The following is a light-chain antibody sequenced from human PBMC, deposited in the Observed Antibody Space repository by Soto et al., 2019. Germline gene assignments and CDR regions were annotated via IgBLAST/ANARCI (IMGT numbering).Light chain of an antibody. Sequence: SYELTQPPSVSVAPGQTARITCSGDALPKQYAYWYQQKPGQAPVLVIYKDSERPSGIPERFSGSDSGNTATLTIGGVEAGDEADYYCQVWHIISDHVVFGGGTK. CDR3: QVWHIISDHVV. J-gene: IGLJ2*01. CDR1: ALPKQY. V-gene: IGLV3-25*02. CDR2: KDS.